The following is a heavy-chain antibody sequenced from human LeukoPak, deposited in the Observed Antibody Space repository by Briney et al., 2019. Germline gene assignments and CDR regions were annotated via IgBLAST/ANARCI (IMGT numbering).Heavy chain of an antibody. V-gene: IGHV3-30*18. CDR3: AKELKYYDFWSGLTPYNYYFDY. D-gene: IGHD3-3*01. CDR1: GFTFSSYG. J-gene: IGHJ4*02. CDR2: ISYDGSNK. Sequence: PGGSLRLSCAASGFTFSSYGMHWVRQAPGKGLEWVAVISYDGSNKYYADSVKGRFTISRDNSKNTLYLQMNSLRAEDTAVYYCAKELKYYDFWSGLTPYNYYFDYWGQGTLVTVSS.